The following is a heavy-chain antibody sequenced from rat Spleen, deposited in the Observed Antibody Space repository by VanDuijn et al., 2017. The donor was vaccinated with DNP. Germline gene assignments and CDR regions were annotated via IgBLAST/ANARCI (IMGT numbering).Heavy chain of an antibody. D-gene: IGHD5-1*01. CDR1: GFSLTSYT. Sequence: QVQLKESGPGLVQPSQTLSLTCTVSGFSLTSYTLTWVRQPPGKGLEWIAAMSSGGSTYYNSTIQSRLSISRDTSKSQVFLKMNSLQPEDTGTYYCAGQTGSGWYFEFWGPGTKVTVSS. CDR2: MSSGGST. V-gene: IGHV2-6*01. CDR3: AGQTGSGWYFEF. J-gene: IGHJ1*01.